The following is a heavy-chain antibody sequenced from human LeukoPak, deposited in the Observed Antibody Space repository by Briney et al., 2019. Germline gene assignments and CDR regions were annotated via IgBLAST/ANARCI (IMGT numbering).Heavy chain of an antibody. CDR3: ARNSLVGGASFDY. V-gene: IGHV3-74*01. CDR1: GFTFSSFW. Sequence: PGGSLRLSCAASGFTFSSFWMHWVRHAPGKGLVWVSRIKSDGSSTNYADSVKGRFTISRDNAKNTLYLQMNTLRADDTAVYYCARNSLVGGASFDYWGQGTLVTVSS. CDR2: IKSDGSST. D-gene: IGHD1-26*01. J-gene: IGHJ4*02.